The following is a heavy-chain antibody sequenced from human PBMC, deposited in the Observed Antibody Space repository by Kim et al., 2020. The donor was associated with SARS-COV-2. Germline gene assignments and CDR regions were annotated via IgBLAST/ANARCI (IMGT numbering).Heavy chain of an antibody. CDR1: GLILSSYA. V-gene: IGHV3-23*01. D-gene: IGHD3-22*01. CDR3: SKNRVDSSGPYDAFDI. J-gene: IGHJ3*02. Sequence: GGSLRLSCAASGLILSSYAMSWVRQAPGEGPEWVSGISGSGGSRYLADSVEGRSIISRDNSKNTMYLQMNSLRAEDTAVYYWSKNRVDSSGPYDAFDIWG. CDR2: ISGSGGSR.